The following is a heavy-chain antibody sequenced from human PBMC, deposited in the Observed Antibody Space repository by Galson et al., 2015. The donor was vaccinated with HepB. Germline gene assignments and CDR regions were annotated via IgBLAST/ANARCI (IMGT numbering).Heavy chain of an antibody. CDR1: GYTFTSYA. V-gene: IGHV1-3*01. CDR2: INAGNGNT. D-gene: IGHD2-8*01. CDR3: ASSNLGTNDAFDI. Sequence: SVKVSCKASGYTFTSYAMHWVRQAPGQRLEWMGWINAGNGNTKYSQKFQGRVTITRDTSASTAYMELSSLRSEDTAVYHCASSNLGTNDAFDIWGQGTMVTVSS. J-gene: IGHJ3*02.